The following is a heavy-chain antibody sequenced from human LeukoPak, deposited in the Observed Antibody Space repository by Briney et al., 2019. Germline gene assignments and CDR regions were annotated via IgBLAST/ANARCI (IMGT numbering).Heavy chain of an antibody. Sequence: SETLSLTCTVSGGSISSGDYYWSWICQPPGKGLEWIGYIYYSGSTYYNPSLKSRVTISVDTSKNQFSLKLSSVTAADTAVYYCARAGIVGATGIDYWGQGTLVTVSS. D-gene: IGHD1-26*01. CDR2: IYYSGST. V-gene: IGHV4-30-4*01. CDR3: ARAGIVGATGIDY. CDR1: GGSISSGDYY. J-gene: IGHJ4*02.